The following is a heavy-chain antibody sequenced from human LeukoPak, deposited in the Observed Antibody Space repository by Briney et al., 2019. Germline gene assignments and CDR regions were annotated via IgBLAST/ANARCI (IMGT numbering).Heavy chain of an antibody. D-gene: IGHD3-16*01. CDR2: IYPGDSDT. CDR1: GYSFTTYY. CDR3: ARRGATDAFDI. Sequence: GESLKISCTGSGYSFTTYYIGWLRQMPGKGLEWMGIIYPGDSDTRYSPSFQGQVTISADKSISTAYLQWSSLKASDTAMYYCARRGATDAFDIWGQGTMVTVSS. J-gene: IGHJ3*02. V-gene: IGHV5-51*01.